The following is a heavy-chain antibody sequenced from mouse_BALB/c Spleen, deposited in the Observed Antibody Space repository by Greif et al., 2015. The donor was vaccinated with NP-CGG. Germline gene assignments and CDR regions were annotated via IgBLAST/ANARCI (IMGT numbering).Heavy chain of an antibody. Sequence: VQLKESGPELVKPGASVKVSCKASGYAFTGSNMYWVKQSHGKSLEWIGYIDPYNGGTTYNQKFKGKATLTVDKSSSTAYMHLNSLTSENSAVYYCARDKIVGYFDVWGAGTTVTVSS. D-gene: IGHD1-1*01. CDR2: IDPYNGGT. CDR3: ARDKIVGYFDV. V-gene: IGHV1S135*01. CDR1: GYAFTGSN. J-gene: IGHJ1*01.